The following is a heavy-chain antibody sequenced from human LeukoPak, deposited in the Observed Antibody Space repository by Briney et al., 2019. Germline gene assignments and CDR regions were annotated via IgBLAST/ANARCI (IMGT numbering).Heavy chain of an antibody. V-gene: IGHV3-21*01. CDR2: ISSSRSYI. Sequence: GGSLRLSCAASGFTFSSYRMNWVHQAPGKGLEWVSSISSSRSYIYYADSVKGRFTISRDNAKDSLYLQMNSLRAEDTAVYYCARDYRGLRLGELSFGYWGQGTLVTVSS. CDR3: ARDYRGLRLGELSFGY. CDR1: GFTFSSYR. J-gene: IGHJ4*02. D-gene: IGHD3-16*02.